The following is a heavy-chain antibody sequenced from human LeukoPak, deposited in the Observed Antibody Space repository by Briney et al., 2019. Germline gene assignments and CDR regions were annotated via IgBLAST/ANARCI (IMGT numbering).Heavy chain of an antibody. Sequence: GGSLRLSCAASGFTFSSYSMNWVRQAPGKGLEWVSSISSSSSYIYYADSVKGRFTISRDNAKNSLYLQMNSLRAEDTAVYYCARARVATDNYYYYMDVWGKGTTVTVSS. CDR1: GFTFSSYS. D-gene: IGHD5-12*01. CDR2: ISSSSSYI. CDR3: ARARVATDNYYYYMDV. V-gene: IGHV3-21*01. J-gene: IGHJ6*03.